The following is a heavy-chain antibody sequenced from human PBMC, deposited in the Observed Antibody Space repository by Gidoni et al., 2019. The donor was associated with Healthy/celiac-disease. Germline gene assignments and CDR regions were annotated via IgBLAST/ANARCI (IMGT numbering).Heavy chain of an antibody. CDR1: GGSISSSSYY. Sequence: QLQLQESGPGLVKPSATLSLTCTVSGGSISSSSYYWGWIRQPPGKGLEWIGSIYSSGSTYYNPSLKSRVTISVDTSKNQFSLKLSSVTAADTAVYYCARHLWWFPSLLYFDYWGQGTLVTVSS. D-gene: IGHD2-8*02. J-gene: IGHJ4*02. V-gene: IGHV4-39*01. CDR2: IYSSGST. CDR3: ARHLWWFPSLLYFDY.